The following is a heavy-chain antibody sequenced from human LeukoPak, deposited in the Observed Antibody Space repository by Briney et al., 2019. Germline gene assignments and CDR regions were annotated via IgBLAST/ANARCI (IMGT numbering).Heavy chain of an antibody. J-gene: IGHJ4*02. CDR2: ISYDGSNK. CDR3: AKERATGLTWVTRADY. CDR1: GFTFSSYG. D-gene: IGHD1-26*01. V-gene: IGHV3-30*18. Sequence: PGGSLRLSCAASGFTFSSYGMHWVRQAPGKGLEWVAVISYDGSNKYYADSVKGRFTISRDNSKNTLYLQMNSLRAEDTAVYYCAKERATGLTWVTRADYWGQGTLVTVSS.